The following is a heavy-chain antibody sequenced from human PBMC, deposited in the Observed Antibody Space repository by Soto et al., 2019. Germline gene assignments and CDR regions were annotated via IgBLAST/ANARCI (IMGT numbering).Heavy chain of an antibody. Sequence: GGSLRLSCAASGFTFSGYGMHWVRQAPGKGLEWVAVIWYDGSNKYYADSVKGRFTISRDNSKNTLYLQMNSLRAEDTAVYYCARDQGITMVRGVYYGMDVWGQGTTVTVSS. D-gene: IGHD3-10*01. CDR2: IWYDGSNK. CDR1: GFTFSGYG. J-gene: IGHJ6*02. V-gene: IGHV3-33*01. CDR3: ARDQGITMVRGVYYGMDV.